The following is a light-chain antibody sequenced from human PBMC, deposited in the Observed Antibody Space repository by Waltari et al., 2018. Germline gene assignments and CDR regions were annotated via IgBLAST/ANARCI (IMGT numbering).Light chain of an antibody. CDR3: QSYDSSLSGSL. CDR2: GNS. V-gene: IGLV1-40*01. CDR1: RSNIRAGYD. J-gene: IGLJ2*01. Sequence: QSGLTQQPSVSGAPGQRVTISCTGSRSNIRAGYDVHWYQLLPGTAPKPLIYGNSNRPSGVPDRFSGSKSGTSASLAITGLQPEDEADYYCQSYDSSLSGSLFGGGTKLTVL.